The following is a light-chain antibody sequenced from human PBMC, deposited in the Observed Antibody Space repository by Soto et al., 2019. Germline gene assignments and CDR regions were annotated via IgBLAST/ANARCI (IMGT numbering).Light chain of an antibody. CDR3: QQYSSWPFT. V-gene: IGKV3-15*01. Sequence: EIVMTQSPATLSVSPGERATLSCRASQSVSSNLAWYQQNPGRAPRLLIYGASTRATGIPARFSGSGSGTEFTLTISSLQSEDFAIYYCQQYSSWPFTFGPGTKVAIE. CDR1: QSVSSN. CDR2: GAS. J-gene: IGKJ3*01.